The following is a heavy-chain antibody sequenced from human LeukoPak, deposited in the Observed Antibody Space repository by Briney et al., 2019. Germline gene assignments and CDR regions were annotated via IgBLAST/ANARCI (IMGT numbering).Heavy chain of an antibody. CDR2: ISGSGGST. Sequence: GGSLRLSCAASGFTFDDYAMHWVRQAPGKGLEWVSAISGSGGSTYYADSVKGRFTISRDNSKNTLYLQMNSLRAEDTAIYYCAIKAKGDYWGQGTLVTVSS. CDR1: GFTFDDYA. V-gene: IGHV3-23*01. CDR3: AIKAKGDY. D-gene: IGHD3-10*01. J-gene: IGHJ4*02.